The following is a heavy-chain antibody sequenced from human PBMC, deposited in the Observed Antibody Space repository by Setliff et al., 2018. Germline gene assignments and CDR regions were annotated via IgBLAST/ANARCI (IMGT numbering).Heavy chain of an antibody. D-gene: IGHD6-6*01. CDR2: IYYSGST. CDR3: ARDLYSSSSGGFYYYYYMDV. Sequence: PSETLSLTCTVSGGSTSSSSYYWGWIRQPPGKGLEWIGSIYYSGSTYYNPSLKSRVTISVDRSKNQFSLKLSSVIAADTAVYYCARDLYSSSSGGFYYYYYMDVWGKGTTVTVS. CDR1: GGSTSSSSYY. V-gene: IGHV4-39*07. J-gene: IGHJ6*03.